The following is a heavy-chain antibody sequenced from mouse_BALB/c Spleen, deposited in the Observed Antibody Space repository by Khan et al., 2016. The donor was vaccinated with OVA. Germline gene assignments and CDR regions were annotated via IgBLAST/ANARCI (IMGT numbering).Heavy chain of an antibody. CDR2: IAPANGNT. J-gene: IGHJ1*02. CDR1: GFNIKDTY. D-gene: IGHD1-1*02. Sequence: VQLQQSGAELVKPGASVKLSCTASGFNIKDTYIHWVKQRPEQGLEWIGRIAPANGNTKYDPRFQGKATITADPSSNTSYLQLSSLTSEDTAVYLWAHPSYGPRYFEGWGGGTTVTGSS. V-gene: IGHV14-3*02. CDR3: AHPSYGPRYFEG.